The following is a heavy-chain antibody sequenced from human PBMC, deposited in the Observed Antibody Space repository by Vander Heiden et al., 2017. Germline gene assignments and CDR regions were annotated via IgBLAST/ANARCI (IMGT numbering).Heavy chain of an antibody. CDR3: ARLSDDILTGYLNWFDP. V-gene: IGHV4-59*08. CDR1: GGSISSYY. J-gene: IGHJ5*02. D-gene: IGHD3-9*01. Sequence: QVQLQESGPGLVKPSETLSLTCTVSGGSISSYYWSWIRQPPGKGLEWIGYIYYSGSTNYNPSLKSRVTISVDTSKNQFSLKLSSVTAAHTAVYYCARLSDDILTGYLNWFDPWGQGTLVTVSS. CDR2: IYYSGST.